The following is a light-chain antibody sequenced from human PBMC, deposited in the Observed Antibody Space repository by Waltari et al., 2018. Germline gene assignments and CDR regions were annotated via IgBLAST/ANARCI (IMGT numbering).Light chain of an antibody. J-gene: IGLJ2*01. CDR3: QAWDSNIVI. Sequence: SYELTQPPSVSVSPGQTATITCSGTKLGDKFACWYQRRPGQSPLLVIYQDNKRPSGIPDRFSGSNSGNTATLTITGTQPIDEADYYCQAWDSNIVIFGGGTKLTVL. V-gene: IGLV3-1*01. CDR2: QDN. CDR1: KLGDKF.